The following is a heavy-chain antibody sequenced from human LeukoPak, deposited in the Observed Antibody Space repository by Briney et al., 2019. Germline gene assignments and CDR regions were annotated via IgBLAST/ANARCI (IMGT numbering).Heavy chain of an antibody. J-gene: IGHJ4*02. V-gene: IGHV3-23*01. CDR1: GFSFSNYA. Sequence: HPGGSLRLSCAASGFSFSNYAMVWVRQAPGKGLEWVSTISGDGGNTFYADSVKGRFTISRDNSKNTLYLQMSSLRADDTAVYYCVKVAISGWYDFDYWGQGTLVTVSS. CDR2: ISGDGGNT. CDR3: VKVAISGWYDFDY. D-gene: IGHD6-19*01.